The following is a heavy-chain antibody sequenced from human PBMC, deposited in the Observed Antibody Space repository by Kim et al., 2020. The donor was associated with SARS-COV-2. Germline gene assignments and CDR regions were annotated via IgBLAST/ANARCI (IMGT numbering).Heavy chain of an antibody. J-gene: IGHJ5*02. CDR1: GDPINGYY. CDR3: ARGRGTSITTDWFDP. CDR2: IHSTGNT. Sequence: SETLSLTCTVSGDPINGYYWSWIRQSAGRGLQWIGRIHSTGNTNYNPSLKSRVAMSVDTSKNEVSLKLKSVTAADSALYYCARGRGTSITTDWFDPWGQG. D-gene: IGHD3-16*01. V-gene: IGHV4-4*07.